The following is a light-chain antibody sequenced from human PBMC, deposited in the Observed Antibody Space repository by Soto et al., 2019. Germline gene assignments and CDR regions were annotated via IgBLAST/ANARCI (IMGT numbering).Light chain of an antibody. CDR3: QQYNNWVT. CDR2: DAS. CDR1: QSVSSY. V-gene: IGKV3-11*01. J-gene: IGKJ5*01. Sequence: EIVLTQSPATLSLSPGERATLSCRASQSVSSYLAWYQQKPGQAPRLLIYDASNRATGIPARFSGSGSGTDFTLTISSLQSEDFAVYYCQQYNNWVTFGQGTRLEI.